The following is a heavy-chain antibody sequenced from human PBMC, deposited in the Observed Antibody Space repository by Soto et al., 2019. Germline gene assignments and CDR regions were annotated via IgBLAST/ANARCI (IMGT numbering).Heavy chain of an antibody. D-gene: IGHD1-26*01. CDR1: GYTFTSYG. V-gene: IGHV1-18*04. CDR3: AREGIVGATTPNYYYYGMDV. CDR2: ISADNGNT. Sequence: QVPLVQSGAEVKKPGASVKVSCKASGYTFTSYGISWVRQAPGQGLEWMGWISADNGNTNYAQKLQGRVTMTTDTSTTTAYMELRSLRSDDTAVYYCAREGIVGATTPNYYYYGMDVGGQGTTVTVSS. J-gene: IGHJ6*02.